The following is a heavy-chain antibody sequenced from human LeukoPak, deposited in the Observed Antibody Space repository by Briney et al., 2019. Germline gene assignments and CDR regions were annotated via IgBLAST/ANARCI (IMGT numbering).Heavy chain of an antibody. D-gene: IGHD2-8*01. Sequence: GGTLRLSCAASGFTFSSYGMSWVRQAPGKGLEWVSAISGSGGSTYYADSVKGRFTISRDNSKNTLYLQMNSLRAEDTAVYYCAKDGVPSRYFGRNYFDHWGQGTLVTVSS. CDR3: AKDGVPSRYFGRNYFDH. J-gene: IGHJ4*02. CDR2: ISGSGGST. V-gene: IGHV3-23*01. CDR1: GFTFSSYG.